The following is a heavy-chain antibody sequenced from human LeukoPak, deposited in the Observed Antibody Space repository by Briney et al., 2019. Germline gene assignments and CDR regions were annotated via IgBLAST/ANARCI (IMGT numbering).Heavy chain of an antibody. CDR3: ARVRCSGGSCPYYYYYYYMDV. CDR2: IHYSGST. D-gene: IGHD2-15*01. CDR1: GGSISSSRYY. Sequence: PSETLSLTCTVSGGSISSSRYYWAWISQPPGKGLEWIESIHYSGSTYYNPSSQSQFTISIEKTKNGFSLKLRFVTAADTAVYYCARVRCSGGSCPYYYYYYYMDVWGKGTTVTVSS. J-gene: IGHJ6*03. V-gene: IGHV4-39*07.